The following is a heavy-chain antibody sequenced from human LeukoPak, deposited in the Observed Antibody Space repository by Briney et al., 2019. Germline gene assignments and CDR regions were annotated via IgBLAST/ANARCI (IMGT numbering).Heavy chain of an antibody. V-gene: IGHV4-4*07. CDR1: GGSISSYY. J-gene: IGHJ4*02. Sequence: PSETLSLTCTVSGGSISSYYWSWIRQPAGKGLEWIGRIYTSGSTNYNPSLKSRVTMSVDTSKNQFSLKLSSVTAADTAVYYCARWPLYGDYRGTLDYWGQGTLVTVSS. CDR3: ARWPLYGDYRGTLDY. CDR2: IYTSGST. D-gene: IGHD4-17*01.